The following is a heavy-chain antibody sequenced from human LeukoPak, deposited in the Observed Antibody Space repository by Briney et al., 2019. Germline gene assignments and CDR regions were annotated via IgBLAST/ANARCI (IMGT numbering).Heavy chain of an antibody. CDR2: VNGDVSGT. D-gene: IGHD1-26*01. CDR1: GFTFSVSW. Sequence: QPGGSLRLSCAASGFTFSVSWMHWVRQAPGKGLAWVSRVNGDVSGTVYADSVKGRFTISRDNAKNTVYLQMNSLRADDTAVYYCARERLGGSLDYWGQGTLVTVSS. CDR3: ARERLGGSLDY. V-gene: IGHV3-74*01. J-gene: IGHJ4*02.